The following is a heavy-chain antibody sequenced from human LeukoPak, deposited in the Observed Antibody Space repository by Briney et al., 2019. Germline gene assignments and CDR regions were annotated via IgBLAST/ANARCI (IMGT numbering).Heavy chain of an antibody. D-gene: IGHD2-21*02. CDR3: ERGELLYDD. CDR1: LGSSCRGDYY. V-gene: IGHV4-30-4*01. J-gene: IGHJ4*02. Sequence: TLSLTCTVSLGSSCRGDYYGSWVRQPPGKALEWVGYIHYSGSPFYNPPLKRRITISVDTSKNQFSLKWNSVTAADTAVYYCERGELLYDDWGQGSLVTVSS. CDR2: IHYSGSP.